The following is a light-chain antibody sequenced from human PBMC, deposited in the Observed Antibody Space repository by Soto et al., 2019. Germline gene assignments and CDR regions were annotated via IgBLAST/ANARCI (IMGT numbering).Light chain of an antibody. CDR2: DDS. Sequence: SYELTQPPSVSVAPGQTARITCGGNNIGSKSVHWYQQKPGQAPVLVVYDDSDRPSGIPERFSGSNSGNTATLTISRVEAGDEADYYCQVCDSSSDLLWVFGGGTKLTVL. CDR3: QVCDSSSDLLWV. J-gene: IGLJ3*02. V-gene: IGLV3-21*02. CDR1: NIGSKS.